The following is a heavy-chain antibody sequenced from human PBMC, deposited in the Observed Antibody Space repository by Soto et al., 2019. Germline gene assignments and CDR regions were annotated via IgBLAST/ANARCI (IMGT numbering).Heavy chain of an antibody. J-gene: IGHJ5*02. CDR2: MNPNSGNT. CDR3: ARLGKKAACRWFDP. Sequence: QVQLVHAGAEVKKPGASVKVSCKASGYTFTSYDINWVRQATAQGLEWMGWMNPNSGNTGYAQKLQGRVTMTRHTSIITAYMDRSSLGSADTAVYYCARLGKKAACRWFDPWGQGTLVTVAS. CDR1: GYTFTSYD. V-gene: IGHV1-8*01. D-gene: IGHD6-13*01.